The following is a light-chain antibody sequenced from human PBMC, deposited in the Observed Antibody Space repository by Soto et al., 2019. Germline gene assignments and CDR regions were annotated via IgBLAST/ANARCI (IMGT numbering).Light chain of an antibody. CDR2: GAS. Sequence: EIVLTQSPGTLSLSPGERATLSCRASQSVGSNYLAWYQQKPGQAPRLLIYGASSRATGIPGRFGGSGSGTDFTLTISRLEPEDSAVYYCQQYDSSPTFGQGTKVDIK. J-gene: IGKJ1*01. V-gene: IGKV3-20*01. CDR1: QSVGSNY. CDR3: QQYDSSPT.